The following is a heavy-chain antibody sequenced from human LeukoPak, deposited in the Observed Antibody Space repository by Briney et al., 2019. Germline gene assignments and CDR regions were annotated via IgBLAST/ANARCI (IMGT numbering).Heavy chain of an antibody. CDR2: ISSSGSTI. CDR1: GFTFSDYY. Sequence: GGSLRLSCAASGFTFSDYYMSWIRQAPGKGLEWVSYISSSGSTIYYADSVKGRFTISRDNSKNTLYLQMNSLRAEDTAVYYCAKTIIAAAGTMGYWGQGTLVTVSS. V-gene: IGHV3-11*04. CDR3: AKTIIAAAGTMGY. D-gene: IGHD6-13*01. J-gene: IGHJ4*02.